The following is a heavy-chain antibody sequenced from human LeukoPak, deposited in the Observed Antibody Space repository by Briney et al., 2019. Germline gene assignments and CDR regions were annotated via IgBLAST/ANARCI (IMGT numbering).Heavy chain of an antibody. CDR3: ARQSRDIVLMVYAIHFDY. D-gene: IGHD2-8*01. CDR1: GGSISSSSYY. V-gene: IGHV4-39*01. J-gene: IGHJ4*02. CDR2: IYYTGST. Sequence: PSETLSLTCTVSGGSISSSSYYCGWIRHPPGKGLEWIVSIYYTGSTYYNPSLKSRFTISVDTSKNPFSLKLISATAADTAVYYCARQSRDIVLMVYAIHFDYWGQGTLVTVSS.